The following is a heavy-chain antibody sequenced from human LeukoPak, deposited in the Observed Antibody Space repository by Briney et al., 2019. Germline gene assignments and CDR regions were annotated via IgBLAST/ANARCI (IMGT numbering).Heavy chain of an antibody. CDR1: GDFISSNF. D-gene: IGHD3-16*01. J-gene: IGHJ4*02. CDR2: IYHDGST. V-gene: IGHV4-59*08. Sequence: PSETLSLTCTVSGDFISSNFWGWIRQPPGKRLEWIGYIYHDGSTNYNPSLKSRVTMSVDTAKNQFSLKMSSVTAADTAVYYCARRRYGNEDYWGQGTLVTVSS. CDR3: ARRRYGNEDY.